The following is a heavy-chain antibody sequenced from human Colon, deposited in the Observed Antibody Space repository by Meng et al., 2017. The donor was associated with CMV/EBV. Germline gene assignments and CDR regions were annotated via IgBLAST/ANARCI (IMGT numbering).Heavy chain of an antibody. Sequence: VQLKQWGAGMLKPSETLSLNCAVYGGYFSGYYWSWIRQPPGKGLEWIGEINHSGSTNYNPSLKSRVTISVDTSKNQFSLKLSSVTAADTAVYYCARGLYGSGRHQIDYWGQGTLVTVSS. CDR3: ARGLYGSGRHQIDY. V-gene: IGHV4-34*01. J-gene: IGHJ4*02. CDR2: INHSGST. D-gene: IGHD3-10*01. CDR1: GGYFSGYY.